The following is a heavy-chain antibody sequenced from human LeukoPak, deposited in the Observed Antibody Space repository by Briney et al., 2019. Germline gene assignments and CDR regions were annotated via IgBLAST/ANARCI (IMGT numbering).Heavy chain of an antibody. CDR3: ARVRWLQNDAYFDY. D-gene: IGHD5-24*01. CDR2: IIPIFGTA. J-gene: IGHJ4*02. Sequence: SVKVSCKASGGTFSSYAISWVRQAPGQGLEWMGGIIPIFGTANYAQKFQGRVTITTDESTSTAYMELSSLRSEDTAVYYCARVRWLQNDAYFDYWGQGALVTVSS. CDR1: GGTFSSYA. V-gene: IGHV1-69*05.